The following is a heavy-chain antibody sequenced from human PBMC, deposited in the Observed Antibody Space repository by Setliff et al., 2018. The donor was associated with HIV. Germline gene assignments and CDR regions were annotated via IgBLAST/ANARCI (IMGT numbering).Heavy chain of an antibody. CDR3: ARGWEGGMDY. CDR2: INPSGGST. J-gene: IGHJ4*02. D-gene: IGHD1-26*01. CDR1: GYTLTRYF. V-gene: IGHV1-46*01. Sequence: ASVKVSCKASGYTLTRYFMHCVRQAPGQGLEWLGMINPSGGSTWYAQEFQGRVTMTGDTSTNTLYMELSSLRSEDTAVYYCARGWEGGMDYWGQGTLVTVSS.